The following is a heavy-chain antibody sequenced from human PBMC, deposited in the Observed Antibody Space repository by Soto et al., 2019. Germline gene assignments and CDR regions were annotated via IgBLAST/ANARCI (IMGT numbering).Heavy chain of an antibody. Sequence: QVQLVEAGGGVVQPGRSLRLSCAASGFTFSSYAMHWVRQAPGKGLEWVAVISYDGSNKYYADSVKGRFTISRDNSKNTLYLQMNSLRAEDTAVYYFARARIQLWAHGMDVWGQGTTVTVSS. V-gene: IGHV3-30-3*01. CDR2: ISYDGSNK. J-gene: IGHJ6*02. CDR3: ARARIQLWAHGMDV. D-gene: IGHD5-18*01. CDR1: GFTFSSYA.